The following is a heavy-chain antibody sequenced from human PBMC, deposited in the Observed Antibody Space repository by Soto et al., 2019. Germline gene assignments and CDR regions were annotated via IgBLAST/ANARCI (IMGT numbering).Heavy chain of an antibody. CDR3: ARDSSGYYDFDY. J-gene: IGHJ4*02. V-gene: IGHV1-69*06. D-gene: IGHD3-22*01. CDR1: GGTFSSYA. CDR2: IIPIFGTA. Sequence: SVKVSCKASGGTFSSYAISWVRQAPGQGLEWMGGIIPIFGTANYAQKFQGRVTTTADKSTSTAYMELSSLRSEDTAVYYCARDSSGYYDFDYWGQGTLVTVSS.